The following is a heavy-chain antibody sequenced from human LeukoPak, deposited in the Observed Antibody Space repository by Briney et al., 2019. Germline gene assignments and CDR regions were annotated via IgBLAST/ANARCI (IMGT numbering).Heavy chain of an antibody. Sequence: PSETLSLTCTVSGGSISSGGYYWSWIRQHPGKGLEWIGYIYYSGSTYYNPSLKSRVTISVDTSKNQFSLKLSSVTAADTAVYYCARGGAYYDSSGPNAFDIWGQGTMVTVSS. CDR2: IYYSGST. D-gene: IGHD3-22*01. V-gene: IGHV4-31*03. CDR3: ARGGAYYDSSGPNAFDI. J-gene: IGHJ3*02. CDR1: GGSISSGGYY.